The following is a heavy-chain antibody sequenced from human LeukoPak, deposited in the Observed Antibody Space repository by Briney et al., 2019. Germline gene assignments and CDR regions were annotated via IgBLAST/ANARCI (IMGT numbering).Heavy chain of an antibody. D-gene: IGHD4-17*01. Sequence: PGGSLRLSCAASGFTFSQYGMNWVRHVSGKGLEWVSSITGSGAGTSYADSVKGRFTISRDNSRNTLYLQMNSLRAEDTAIYYCAKDPNGDYVGAFDYWGPGTLVTVSS. J-gene: IGHJ4*02. CDR2: ITGSGAGT. V-gene: IGHV3-23*01. CDR3: AKDPNGDYVGAFDY. CDR1: GFTFSQYG.